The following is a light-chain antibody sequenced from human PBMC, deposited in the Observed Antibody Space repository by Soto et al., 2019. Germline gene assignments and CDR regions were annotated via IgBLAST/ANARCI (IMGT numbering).Light chain of an antibody. Sequence: EIVLTQSPATLSLSPGERATLSCRASQSVSTFLAWYQQKPGQAPRLLIYEASNRATGVPARFSGSGSGTDFTLTISSLEPEDFAVYYCQQRSNWPPFGGGTKVEIK. J-gene: IGKJ4*01. CDR3: QQRSNWPP. CDR2: EAS. V-gene: IGKV3-11*01. CDR1: QSVSTF.